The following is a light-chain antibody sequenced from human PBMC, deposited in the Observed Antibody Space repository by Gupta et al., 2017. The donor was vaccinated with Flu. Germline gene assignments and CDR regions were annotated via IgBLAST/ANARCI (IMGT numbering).Light chain of an antibody. Sequence: DIVMTQSPLSLPVLPGEPSSFSCRSSQILLHSNENYHLDWFLQKRGQSPQILIYLDSNRASGVPDRFSGYGSGTDVTLTISRVEAEDVGVYYCMQALQTPVTFGQGTRLEIK. V-gene: IGKV2-28*01. CDR3: MQALQTPVT. CDR1: QILLHSNENYH. CDR2: LDS. J-gene: IGKJ5*01.